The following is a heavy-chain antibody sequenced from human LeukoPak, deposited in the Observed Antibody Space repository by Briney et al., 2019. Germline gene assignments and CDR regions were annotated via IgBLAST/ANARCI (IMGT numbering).Heavy chain of an antibody. CDR2: INPNSGCT. Sequence: ASVKVSCKTSGYTFISYDINWVRQAAGQGLEWVGRINPNSGCTNYAQKFQGRVTMTRDTSISTAYMELSRLTSDDTAVYYCASRLGYCSSTSCPSSWGQGTLVTVSS. J-gene: IGHJ5*02. D-gene: IGHD2-2*01. V-gene: IGHV1-2*06. CDR1: GYTFISYD. CDR3: ASRLGYCSSTSCPSS.